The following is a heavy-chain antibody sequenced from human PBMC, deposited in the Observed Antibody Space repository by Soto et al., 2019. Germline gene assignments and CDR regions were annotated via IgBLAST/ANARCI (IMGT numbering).Heavy chain of an antibody. D-gene: IGHD4-4*01. Sequence: QVHLVESGGDLVKHGGSLRLSCVASGFSFSDYSMTCKRQAPGWGLDFVAFISNTAITDYYADSVMGRFTISRDNARNSVYLQMESLRAEDAAVYYCARDVHQMLSHKHYCKYLDVWGTGTTVTVAS. V-gene: IGHV3-11*01. CDR1: GFSFSDYS. CDR2: ISNTAITD. J-gene: IGHJ6*04. CDR3: ARDVHQMLSHKHYCKYLDV.